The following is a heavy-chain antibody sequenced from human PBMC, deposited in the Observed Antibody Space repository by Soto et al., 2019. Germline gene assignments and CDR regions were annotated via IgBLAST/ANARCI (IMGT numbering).Heavy chain of an antibody. CDR3: VAEIGSRSLGH. CDR1: GFTFSSHA. Sequence: QVQVEESGGGVVRPGTSLRLSCAASGFTFSSHAMHWVRQAPGKGLEWVAMISYHSVYKNYVDSVRGRFTISRDNSRGTLSLQMSSVRVEDTATYDCVAEIGSRSLGHWGQGTRVTVSS. V-gene: IGHV3-30*03. J-gene: IGHJ4*01. D-gene: IGHD6-13*01. CDR2: ISYHSVYK.